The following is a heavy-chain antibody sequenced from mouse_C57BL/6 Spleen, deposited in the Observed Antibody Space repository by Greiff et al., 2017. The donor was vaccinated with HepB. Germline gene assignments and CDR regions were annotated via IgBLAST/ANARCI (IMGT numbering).Heavy chain of an antibody. Sequence: EVQRVESGGGLVKPGGSLKLSCAASGFTFSSYAMSWVRQTPEKRLEWVATISDGGSYTYYPDNVKGRFTISRDNAKNNLYLQMSQLKSEDTAMYYCARGGDQGYFDYWGQGTTLTVSS. CDR2: ISDGGSYT. J-gene: IGHJ2*01. CDR1: GFTFSSYA. V-gene: IGHV5-4*01. D-gene: IGHD3-3*01. CDR3: ARGGDQGYFDY.